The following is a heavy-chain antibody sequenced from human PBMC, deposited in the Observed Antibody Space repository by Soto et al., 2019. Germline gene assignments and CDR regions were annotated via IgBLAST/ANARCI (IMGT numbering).Heavy chain of an antibody. CDR1: GFTFSSYA. J-gene: IGHJ6*02. CDR2: ISGSGGST. V-gene: IGHV3-23*01. CDR3: AKATPPLGNLAAARYYYYGMDV. Sequence: PGGSLRLSCAASGFTFSSYAMSWVRQAPGKGLEWVSAISGSGGSTHYADSVKGRFTISRDNSKNTLYLQMNSLRAEDTAVYYCAKATPPLGNLAAARYYYYGMDVWGQGTTVTVSS. D-gene: IGHD6-13*01.